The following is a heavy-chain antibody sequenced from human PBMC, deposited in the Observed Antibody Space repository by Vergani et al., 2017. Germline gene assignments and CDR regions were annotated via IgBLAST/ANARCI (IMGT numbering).Heavy chain of an antibody. CDR2: ISTDGTHE. CDR1: GFTFSSHG. CDR3: ARYGTDIFVSSNEYSHLLYD. Sequence: QVQLVESEGGVVQPGRSLTLSCVASGFTFSSHGMQWVRQAPGKGLEWVRTISTDGTHEYYEPSVWGRFAVSRDNVKNTMYLQRDRLTTDDTAVYFCARYGTDIFVSSNEYSHLLYDWGQGSLVTVSS. J-gene: IGHJ4*02. V-gene: IGHV3-30*06. D-gene: IGHD2-2*01.